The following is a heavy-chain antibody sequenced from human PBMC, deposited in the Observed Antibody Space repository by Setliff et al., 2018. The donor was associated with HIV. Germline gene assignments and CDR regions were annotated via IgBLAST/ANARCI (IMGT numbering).Heavy chain of an antibody. CDR2: VYHTGST. Sequence: SETLSLTCGVSGYSMSSGYYWGWIRQPPGKGREWIGNVYHTGSTYYNPSLKSRVTISVDTSKNQFSLKLNSVIAADTAVYYCARHAAGPDGPFDYWGQGTLVTVSS. D-gene: IGHD2-2*01. J-gene: IGHJ4*02. CDR3: ARHAAGPDGPFDY. V-gene: IGHV4-38-2*01. CDR1: GYSMSSGYY.